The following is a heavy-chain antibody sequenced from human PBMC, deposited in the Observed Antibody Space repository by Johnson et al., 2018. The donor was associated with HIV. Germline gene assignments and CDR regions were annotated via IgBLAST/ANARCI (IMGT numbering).Heavy chain of an antibody. CDR1: GFTFSSYA. CDR3: ARDAGVDDAFDI. D-gene: IGHD3-3*01. Sequence: QVQLEESGGGVVQPGRSLRLSCAASGFTFSSYAMHWVRQAPGKGLEWVAVISYDGSNKYYADSVKGRFTISRDNSKNTLYLQMNSLRAEDTAVYYCARDAGVDDAFDIWGQGTMVTVSS. V-gene: IGHV3-30-3*01. CDR2: ISYDGSNK. J-gene: IGHJ3*02.